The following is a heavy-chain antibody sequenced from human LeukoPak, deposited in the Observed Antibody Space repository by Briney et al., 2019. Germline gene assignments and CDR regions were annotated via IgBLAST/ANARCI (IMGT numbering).Heavy chain of an antibody. CDR3: ARDSGNFHYDMDV. Sequence: GASVKVSCKASGYTFTSYDFNWVRQATGQRPEWMGWMSPNSGDTGYAQKFQDRVTMTRNTSISTAYMELSSLRSDDTAVYYCARDSGNFHYDMDVWGQGTTVIVSS. J-gene: IGHJ6*02. D-gene: IGHD3-10*01. V-gene: IGHV1-8*01. CDR1: GYTFTSYD. CDR2: MSPNSGDT.